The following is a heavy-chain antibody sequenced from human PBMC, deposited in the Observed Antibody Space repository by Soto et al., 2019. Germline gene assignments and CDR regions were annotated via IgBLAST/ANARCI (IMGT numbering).Heavy chain of an antibody. D-gene: IGHD4-17*01. Sequence: EVPLVDSGGGLVQPGGSLKLSCAASGFTFSVSAMHWVRQGSGTGLEWVGRIRSKAENYATPYAASVKGRFTISRHDSENTTYLPISTLKIEATAVYYSTRHRVMGVSHMTTVISNEGFDSWGQVTMVTVST. J-gene: IGHJ3*02. CDR1: GFTFSVSA. V-gene: IGHV3-73*01. CDR3: TRHRVMGVSHMTTVISNEGFDS. CDR2: IRSKAENYAT.